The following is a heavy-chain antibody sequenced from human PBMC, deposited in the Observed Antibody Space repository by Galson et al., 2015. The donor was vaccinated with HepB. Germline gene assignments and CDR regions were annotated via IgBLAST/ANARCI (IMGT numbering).Heavy chain of an antibody. D-gene: IGHD1-1*01. Sequence: SLRLSCAASGFTFSSYAMNWVRRAPGKGLEWVSSITGSGGRTYYADSVKGRFTISRDNSKNTLYLQMNSLRAEDTAVYYCAKPTPERIYGMDVWGQGTTVTVSS. J-gene: IGHJ6*02. CDR3: AKPTPERIYGMDV. CDR2: ITGSGGRT. CDR1: GFTFSSYA. V-gene: IGHV3-23*01.